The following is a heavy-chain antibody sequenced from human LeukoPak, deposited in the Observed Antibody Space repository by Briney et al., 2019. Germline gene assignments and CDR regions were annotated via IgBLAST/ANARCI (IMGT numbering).Heavy chain of an antibody. CDR2: IYPGDSDT. CDR1: GYSFTSYW. D-gene: IGHD2-21*02. Sequence: GESLQISCQGSGYSFTSYWIGWVRQMPGKGLEWMGIIYPGDSDTRYSPSFQGQVTISADKSISTAYLQWSSLKASDTAMYYCARTETRGDWDFDYWGQGTLVTVSS. J-gene: IGHJ4*02. CDR3: ARTETRGDWDFDY. V-gene: IGHV5-51*01.